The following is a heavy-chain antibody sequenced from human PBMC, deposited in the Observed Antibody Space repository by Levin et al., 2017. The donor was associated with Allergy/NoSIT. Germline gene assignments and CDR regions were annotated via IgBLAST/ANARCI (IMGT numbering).Heavy chain of an antibody. V-gene: IGHV1-3*01. CDR1: GYTFTSYA. D-gene: IGHD2-15*01. J-gene: IGHJ4*02. CDR3: ARDHCSGGSCYSPTYYFDY. CDR2: INAGNGNT. Sequence: ASVKVSCKASGYTFTSYAMHWVRQAPGQRLEWMGWINAGNGNTKYSQKFQGRVTITRDTSASTAYMELSSLRSEDTAVYYCARDHCSGGSCYSPTYYFDYWGQGTLVTVSS.